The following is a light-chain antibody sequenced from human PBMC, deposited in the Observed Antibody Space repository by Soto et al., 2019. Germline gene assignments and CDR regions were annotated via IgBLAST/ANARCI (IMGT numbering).Light chain of an antibody. V-gene: IGLV1-44*01. CDR1: SSNIGSKT. CDR2: INN. Sequence: QLVLTQPPSASGTPGQRVTISCSGTSSNIGSKTVSWYQQLPGTAPKLLIYINNQRPSGVPDRFSGSKSGTSASLAISGLQSEDEADYYCSTWDVSLNGVVFGGGTKLTVL. CDR3: STWDVSLNGVV. J-gene: IGLJ3*02.